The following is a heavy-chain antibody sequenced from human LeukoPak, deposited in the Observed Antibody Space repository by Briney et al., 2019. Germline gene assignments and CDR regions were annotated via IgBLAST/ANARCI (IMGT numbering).Heavy chain of an antibody. J-gene: IGHJ4*02. CDR2: INPNSGGT. Sequence: ASVKVSCKASGYTFSGYDLHWVRQAPGQGLEWVGWINPNSGGTNYAQKFQGRVTMTRDTSITTVYMELSRLRSDDTAVYYCSREDYWGQGTLVTVSS. V-gene: IGHV1-2*02. CDR1: GYTFSGYD. CDR3: SREDY.